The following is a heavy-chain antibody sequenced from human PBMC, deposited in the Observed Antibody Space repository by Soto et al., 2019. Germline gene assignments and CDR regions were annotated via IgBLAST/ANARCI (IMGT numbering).Heavy chain of an antibody. CDR2: IYWDDDK. J-gene: IGHJ4*02. Sequence: QITLKESGPTLVKPTQTLTLTCTFSGFSLSTRGVGVGWIRQPPGKALEWVAVIYWDDDKRYSPSLQTRLTITKDTSKNQVVLTMTNMDPVDTATYYCARKNYGDYPTDYWGQGTLVTVSS. CDR3: ARKNYGDYPTDY. CDR1: GFSLSTRGVG. V-gene: IGHV2-5*02. D-gene: IGHD4-17*01.